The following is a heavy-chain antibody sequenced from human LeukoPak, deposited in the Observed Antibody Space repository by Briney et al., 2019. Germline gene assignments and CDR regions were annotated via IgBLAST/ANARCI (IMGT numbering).Heavy chain of an antibody. Sequence: SSETLSLTCTVSGYSISSGYYWGWIRQPPGKGLEWIGSIYHSGSTYYNPSLKSRVTISVDTSKNQFSPKLSSVTAADTAVYYCARDRGPGATPTYWGQGTLVTVSS. D-gene: IGHD1-26*01. V-gene: IGHV4-38-2*02. CDR1: GYSISSGYY. J-gene: IGHJ4*02. CDR3: ARDRGPGATPTY. CDR2: IYHSGST.